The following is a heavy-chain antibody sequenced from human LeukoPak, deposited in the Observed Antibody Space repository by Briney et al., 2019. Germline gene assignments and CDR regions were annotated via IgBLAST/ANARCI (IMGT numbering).Heavy chain of an antibody. D-gene: IGHD6-13*01. CDR1: GGSISSYY. Sequence: SETLSLTCTVSGGSISSYYCSWIRQPAGKGLEWSGRIYTSGSTNYNPSLKSRVTISVHTSKNQFSLKLSSVTAADTAVYYCSRGTDSSSWYLNWFDPWGQGTLVTVSS. V-gene: IGHV4-4*07. CDR2: IYTSGST. CDR3: SRGTDSSSWYLNWFDP. J-gene: IGHJ5*02.